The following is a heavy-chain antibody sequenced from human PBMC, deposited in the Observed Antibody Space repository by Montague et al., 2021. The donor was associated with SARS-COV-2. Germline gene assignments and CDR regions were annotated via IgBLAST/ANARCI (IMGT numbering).Heavy chain of an antibody. J-gene: IGHJ4*02. CDR1: GGSISSSY. CDR2: IYHYGSA. D-gene: IGHD3-3*01. Sequence: SETLSLTCSVSGGSISSSYWSWIRQPPGKGLEWIGYIYHYGSAKYNPSLKSRVTISVETSNNQFSLKLRSVTAVDTAVYYCARHAKLDWYYFDYWGQGTLVPVSS. CDR3: ARHAKLDWYYFDY. V-gene: IGHV4-59*08.